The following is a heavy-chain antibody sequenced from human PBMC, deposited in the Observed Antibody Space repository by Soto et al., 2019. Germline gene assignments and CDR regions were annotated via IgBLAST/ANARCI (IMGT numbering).Heavy chain of an antibody. D-gene: IGHD6-13*01. CDR3: ARESSSSWYVQGDAFDI. Sequence: SQTLSLTYAISGDSVSSNSAAWSWIRQSPSRGLEWLGRTYYRSKWYNDYAVSVKSRITINPDTSKNQFSLQLNSVTPEDTAVYYCARESSSSWYVQGDAFDIWGQGTMVTVSS. CDR2: TYYRSKWYN. V-gene: IGHV6-1*01. J-gene: IGHJ3*02. CDR1: GDSVSSNSAA.